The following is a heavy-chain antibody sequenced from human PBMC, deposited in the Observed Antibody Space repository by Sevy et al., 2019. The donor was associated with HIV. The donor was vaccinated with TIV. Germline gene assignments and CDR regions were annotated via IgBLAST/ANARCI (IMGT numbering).Heavy chain of an antibody. V-gene: IGHV4-59*13. Sequence: SENLSLTCTVSGVSISSFYWSWIRQPPGKGLEWIGNIYYSGSTNYNPSLKSRVTISVDTSKNQFSLKLSSVTAADTAVYYCARRYFYDSRGSTVFDYWGQGTLVTVSS. J-gene: IGHJ4*02. CDR2: IYYSGST. CDR1: GVSISSFY. CDR3: ARRYFYDSRGSTVFDY. D-gene: IGHD3-22*01.